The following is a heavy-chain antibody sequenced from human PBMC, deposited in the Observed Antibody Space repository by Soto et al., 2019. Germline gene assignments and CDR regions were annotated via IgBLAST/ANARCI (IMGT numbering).Heavy chain of an antibody. CDR2: INAGNGNT. CDR1: GYTFTSYA. CDR3: AREPLSFGYPRSYGMDV. D-gene: IGHD6-25*01. Sequence: QVQLVQSGAEVKKPGASVKVSCKASGYTFTSYAMHWVRQAPGQRLEWMGWINAGNGNTKYSQKFQGRVTITRDTSASTAYMELSSLRSEDTAVYYCAREPLSFGYPRSYGMDVWGQGTTVTVSS. V-gene: IGHV1-3*01. J-gene: IGHJ6*02.